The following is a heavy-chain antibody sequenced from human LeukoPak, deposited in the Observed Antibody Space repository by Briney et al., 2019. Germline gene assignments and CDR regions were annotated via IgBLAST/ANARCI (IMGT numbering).Heavy chain of an antibody. CDR1: GFTFSSYA. V-gene: IGHV3-23*01. Sequence: GGSLRLSCAASGFTFSSYAMSWVRQAPGKGLEWVSAISGSGGSTYYADSVKGRFTISRDNSKNTLYLQMNSLRAEDTAVYYCATDRAVFDYSNYQFYYYYYMDVWGKGTTVTVSS. CDR3: ATDRAVFDYSNYQFYYYYYMDV. J-gene: IGHJ6*03. CDR2: ISGSGGST. D-gene: IGHD4-11*01.